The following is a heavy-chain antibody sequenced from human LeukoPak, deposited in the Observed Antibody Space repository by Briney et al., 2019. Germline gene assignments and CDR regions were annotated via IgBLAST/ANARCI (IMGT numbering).Heavy chain of an antibody. D-gene: IGHD3-16*02. CDR3: ARAYQRLGQLSLPDY. J-gene: IGHJ4*02. CDR2: IHPSTGNP. CDR1: GYTFTGYY. V-gene: IGHV7-4-1*02. Sequence: ASVKVSCKASGYTFTGYYMHWVRQAPGQGLEWMGWIHPSTGNPTYAQDFTGRFVFSLDTSVSTTYLQISSLRAEDTAVYYCARAYQRLGQLSLPDYWGQGTLVTVSS.